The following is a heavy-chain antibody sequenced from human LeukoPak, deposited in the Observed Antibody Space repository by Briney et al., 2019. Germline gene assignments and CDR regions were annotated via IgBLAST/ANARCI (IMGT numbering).Heavy chain of an antibody. J-gene: IGHJ4*02. Sequence: GGSLRLSCAASGFTFSSYGMHWVRQAPGKGLEWVAVIWYDGSNKYYADSVKGRFTISRDNSKNTLYLQMNSLRAEDTAVYYCARSPYYDFWSGYYLDYWGQGTLVTVSS. D-gene: IGHD3-3*01. CDR3: ARSPYYDFWSGYYLDY. V-gene: IGHV3-30*19. CDR2: IWYDGSNK. CDR1: GFTFSSYG.